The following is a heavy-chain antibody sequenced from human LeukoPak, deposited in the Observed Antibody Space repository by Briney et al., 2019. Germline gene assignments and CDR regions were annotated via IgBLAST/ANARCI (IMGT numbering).Heavy chain of an antibody. V-gene: IGHV3-53*01. J-gene: IGHJ3*02. CDR1: GFIFSSYC. CDR3: ARGGSYLSAFDI. CDR2: IYSGGST. Sequence: GGSLRLTGAASGFIFSSYCMSWVRQAPGKGLEWVSIIYSGGSTFYADSVKGRFTISRDNSKNTLYLQMNSLRAEDTAVYYCARGGSYLSAFDIWGQGTMVTVSS. D-gene: IGHD1-26*01.